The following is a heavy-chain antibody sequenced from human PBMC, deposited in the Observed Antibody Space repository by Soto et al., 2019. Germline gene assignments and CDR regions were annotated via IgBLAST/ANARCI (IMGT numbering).Heavy chain of an antibody. V-gene: IGHV3-23*01. CDR1: GFTFSSYA. J-gene: IGHJ6*02. D-gene: IGHD4-17*01. Sequence: GGSLRLSCAASGFTFSSYAMSWVRKAPGKGLEWVSAISGSGGSTYYADSVKGRFTISRDNSKNTLYLQMNSLRAEDTAVYYCAGWAVNNYYGMDVWGQGTTVTVSS. CDR3: AGWAVNNYYGMDV. CDR2: ISGSGGST.